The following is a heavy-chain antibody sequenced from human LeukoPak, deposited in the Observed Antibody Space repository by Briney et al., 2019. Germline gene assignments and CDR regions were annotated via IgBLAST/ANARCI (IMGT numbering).Heavy chain of an antibody. CDR2: ISAYNGNT. D-gene: IGHD3-22*01. CDR3: ARVGYDSSGYYYAHYYYYYGMDV. J-gene: IGHJ6*02. Sequence: ASVKVSCKASGYTFTSYGISWVRQAPGQGLEWMGWISAYNGNTNYAQKLQGRVTMTTDTSTSTAYMELRSLRSDDTAVYYCARVGYDSSGYYYAHYYYYYGMDVWGQGTTVTVSS. CDR1: GYTFTSYG. V-gene: IGHV1-18*01.